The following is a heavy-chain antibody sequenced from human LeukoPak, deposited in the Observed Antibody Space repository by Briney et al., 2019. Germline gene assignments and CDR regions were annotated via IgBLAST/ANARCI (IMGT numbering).Heavy chain of an antibody. Sequence: GRSLRLSCAASGSTLSSHGMHSVRQAPGNRLEREALIPYDESNTYYADPVKVRFTIPRDNSKNTLYLQMNSLNAEHTAVYYCAKAQSIVAPEIDYRGQGTLVTVSS. J-gene: IGHJ4*02. V-gene: IGHV3-30*18. CDR1: GSTLSSHG. D-gene: IGHD1-26*01. CDR3: AKAQSIVAPEIDY. CDR2: IPYDESNT.